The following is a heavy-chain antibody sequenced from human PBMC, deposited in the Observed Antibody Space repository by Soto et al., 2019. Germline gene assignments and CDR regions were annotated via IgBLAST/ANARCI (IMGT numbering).Heavy chain of an antibody. D-gene: IGHD5-12*01. J-gene: IGHJ4*02. Sequence: EVQLLESGGGLVQPGGSLRLSCVASGFSFVDYAMTWVRQAPGKGLEWVSAISGSGGATYYADAVRGMFTISRDHSKNTLFLQMDSLRVEDKAIYYCAKDQYNYGYGEDSFDYWGQGTLVTVSS. CDR2: ISGSGGAT. CDR1: GFSFVDYA. CDR3: AKDQYNYGYGEDSFDY. V-gene: IGHV3-23*01.